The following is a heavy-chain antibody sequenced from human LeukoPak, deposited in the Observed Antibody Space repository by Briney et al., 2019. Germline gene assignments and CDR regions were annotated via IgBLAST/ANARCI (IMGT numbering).Heavy chain of an antibody. CDR2: ISSSSSTI. CDR1: GFTFSSYS. D-gene: IGHD3-3*01. V-gene: IGHV3-48*01. CDR3: ARDRGGTDDFWSGYYTGYFDY. Sequence: GGSLRLSCAASGFTFSSYSMNWVRQAPGKGLEWVSYISSSSSTIYYADSVKGRFTISRDNAKNSLYLQMNSLRAEDTAVFYCARDRGGTDDFWSGYYTGYFDYWGQGTLVTVSS. J-gene: IGHJ4*02.